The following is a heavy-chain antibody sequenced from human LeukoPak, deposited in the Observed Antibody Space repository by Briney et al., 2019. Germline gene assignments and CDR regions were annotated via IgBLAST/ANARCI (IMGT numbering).Heavy chain of an antibody. D-gene: IGHD3-16*02. CDR3: ARDIESGYFDY. Sequence: GRSLRLSCAASGFTFSNYDMHWVRQAPGKGLEWVAVISYDKSDKYCADSVKGRFTISRDNSKNTLYLHMNSLRAEDTAVFYCARDIESGYFDYWGQGTLVTVSS. CDR1: GFTFSNYD. CDR2: ISYDKSDK. V-gene: IGHV3-33*01. J-gene: IGHJ4*02.